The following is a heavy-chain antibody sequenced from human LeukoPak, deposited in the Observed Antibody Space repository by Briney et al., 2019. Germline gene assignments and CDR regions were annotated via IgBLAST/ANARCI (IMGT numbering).Heavy chain of an antibody. J-gene: IGHJ3*02. Sequence: ASVKVSCKASGYTFTSYGINWVRQATGQGLEWMGWMNPNSGNTGYAQKFQGRVTITRNTSISTAYMELSSLRSEDTAVYYCARGITGTDAFDIWGQGTMVTVSS. CDR3: ARGITGTDAFDI. V-gene: IGHV1-8*03. D-gene: IGHD1-14*01. CDR1: GYTFTSYG. CDR2: MNPNSGNT.